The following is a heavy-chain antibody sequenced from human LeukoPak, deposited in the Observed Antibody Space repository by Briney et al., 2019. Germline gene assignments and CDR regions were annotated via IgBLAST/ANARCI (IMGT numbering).Heavy chain of an antibody. Sequence: ASVKVSCKTSGYTFSNYGITWVRQAHGQGLEWMGWISVYSGDTKYAQNFQGRFTMTTDKSTSTAYMELRSLRFDDTAVYYCARVVNVDWFDPWGQGTLVTVSS. CDR1: GYTFSNYG. V-gene: IGHV1-18*01. CDR3: ARVVNVDWFDP. J-gene: IGHJ5*02. D-gene: IGHD2-21*01. CDR2: ISVYSGDT.